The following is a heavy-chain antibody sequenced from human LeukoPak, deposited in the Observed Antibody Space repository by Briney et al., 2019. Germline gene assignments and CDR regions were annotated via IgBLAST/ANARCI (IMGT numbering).Heavy chain of an antibody. V-gene: IGHV3-23*01. J-gene: IGHJ6*03. CDR1: GFTLSSYG. CDR2: ISGSGSNT. CDR3: ARGLPAYYYYMDA. Sequence: GGSLRLSCAASGFTLSSYGMSWVRQAPGKGLEWVSAISGSGSNTYYADSVKGRFTISRDNSKNTLYLQMNSLRAEDTAVYYCARGLPAYYYYMDAWGKGTTVTISS. D-gene: IGHD3-16*01.